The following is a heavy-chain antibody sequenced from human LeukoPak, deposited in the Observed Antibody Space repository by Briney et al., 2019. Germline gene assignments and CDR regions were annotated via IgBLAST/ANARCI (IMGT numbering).Heavy chain of an antibody. Sequence: ASVKVSCKASGGTFTSYAISWVRQAPGQGLEWMGGIIPIFGAANYAQKFQGRVTITADESTSTAYMELSSLRSEDTAVYYCARAGRELLLPFGYWGQGTLVTVSS. V-gene: IGHV1-69*13. CDR2: IIPIFGAA. J-gene: IGHJ4*02. CDR1: GGTFTSYA. CDR3: ARAGRELLLPFGY. D-gene: IGHD1-26*01.